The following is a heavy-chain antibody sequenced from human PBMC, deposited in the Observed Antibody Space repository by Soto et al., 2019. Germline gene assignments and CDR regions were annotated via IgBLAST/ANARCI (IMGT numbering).Heavy chain of an antibody. CDR2: IDPSDSYT. CDR3: ARQKEDRYGSGSYYYYYGMDV. J-gene: IGHJ6*02. CDR1: GYSFTSYW. D-gene: IGHD3-10*01. Sequence: GESLKISCKGSGYSFTSYWISWVRQMPGKGLEWMGRIDPSDSYTNYSPSFQGHVTISADKSIDTAYLQWSDLKASDTAMYYCARQKEDRYGSGSYYYYYGMDVWGQGTTVTVSS. V-gene: IGHV5-10-1*01.